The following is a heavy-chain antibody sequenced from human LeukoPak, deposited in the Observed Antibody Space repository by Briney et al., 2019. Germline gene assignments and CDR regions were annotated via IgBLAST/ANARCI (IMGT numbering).Heavy chain of an antibody. V-gene: IGHV4-39*07. J-gene: IGHJ4*02. CDR3: ARIFAIQYYFDY. Sequence: SETLSLTCTVSGGSISSSSYYWGWIRQPPGKGLEWIGSIYYSGSTYYNPSLKSRVTISVDTSKNQFSLKLSSVTAADTAVYYCARIFAIQYYFDYWGQGTLVTVSS. CDR2: IYYSGST. CDR1: GGSISSSSYY. D-gene: IGHD4-11*01.